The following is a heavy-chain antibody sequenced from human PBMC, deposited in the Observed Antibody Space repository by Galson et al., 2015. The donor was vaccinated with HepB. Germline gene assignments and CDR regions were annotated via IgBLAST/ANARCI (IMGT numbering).Heavy chain of an antibody. Sequence: SLRLSCAASGFTFSSYAMHWVRLAPGKGLEYVSAISSNGGSTYYADSVKGRFTISRDNSKNTLYLQMSSLRAEDTAVYYCVKDPLWGTTISGYWGQGTLVTVSS. CDR2: ISSNGGST. CDR3: VKDPLWGTTISGY. J-gene: IGHJ4*02. CDR1: GFTFSSYA. V-gene: IGHV3-64D*06. D-gene: IGHD1-7*01.